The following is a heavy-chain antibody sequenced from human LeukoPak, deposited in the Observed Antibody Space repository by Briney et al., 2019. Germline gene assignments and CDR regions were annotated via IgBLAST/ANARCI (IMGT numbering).Heavy chain of an antibody. D-gene: IGHD6-19*01. CDR2: INDGDGNT. V-gene: IGHV1-3*01. CDR1: GYTFTSYA. Sequence: GASVKVSCKASGYTFTSYAVHWVRRAPGQSLEWMGYINDGDGNTKYSQKFQGRVTMTRDMSTSTVYMQLSSLRSEDTAVYYCARGGHGTSVAVAGTGDYWGQGTLVTVSS. CDR3: ARGGHGTSVAVAGTGDY. J-gene: IGHJ4*02.